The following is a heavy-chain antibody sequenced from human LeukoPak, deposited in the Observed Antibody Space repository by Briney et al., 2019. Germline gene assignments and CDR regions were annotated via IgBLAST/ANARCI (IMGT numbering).Heavy chain of an antibody. V-gene: IGHV5-51*01. CDR3: ARPLTTAMVGFHY. J-gene: IGHJ4*02. CDR2: IYPGDSDT. CDR1: GYSFTSYG. D-gene: IGHD5-18*01. Sequence: GESLKRSCKGSGYSFTSYGNGWVRQMPGKGLEWMGIIYPGDSDTRYSPSFQGQVTISDDKSISTAYLQWSSLKASDTAMYYCARPLTTAMVGFHYWGQGTLVTVSS.